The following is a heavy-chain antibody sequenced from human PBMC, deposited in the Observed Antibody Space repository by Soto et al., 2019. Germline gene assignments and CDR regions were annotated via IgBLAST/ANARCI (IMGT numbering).Heavy chain of an antibody. CDR3: ATTIVLSPGIAVIDY. J-gene: IGHJ4*02. V-gene: IGHV4-59*08. CDR1: GGSISSYY. D-gene: IGHD6-19*01. CDR2: IYYSGST. Sequence: SETLSLTCTVSGGSISSYYWSWIRQPPGKGLEWIGYIYYSGSTNYNPSLKSRVTISVDTSKNQFSLKLSSVTAADTAVYYCATTIVLSPGIAVIDYWGQGTLVTVSS.